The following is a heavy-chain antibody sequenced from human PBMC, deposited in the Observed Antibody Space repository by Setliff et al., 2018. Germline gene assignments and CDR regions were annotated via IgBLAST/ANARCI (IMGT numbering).Heavy chain of an antibody. Sequence: ASVKVSCKASGYTFSNYGVTWVRQAPGQGLEWMGWVTIYNGNTKYAQNLQGRLTLTTDISTSTAYMEVKSLTSDDTAVYYCARLVRYCTRTSCQRTPGAEYWGQGTLVTVSS. V-gene: IGHV1-18*01. D-gene: IGHD2-2*01. CDR2: VTIYNGNT. J-gene: IGHJ4*02. CDR3: ARLVRYCTRTSCQRTPGAEY. CDR1: GYTFSNYG.